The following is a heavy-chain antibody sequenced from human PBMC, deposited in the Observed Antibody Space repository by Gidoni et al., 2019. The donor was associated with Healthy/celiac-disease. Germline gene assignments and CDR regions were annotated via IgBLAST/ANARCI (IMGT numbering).Heavy chain of an antibody. D-gene: IGHD2-21*02. CDR1: GGPISSSSYY. J-gene: IGHJ3*02. Sequence: QLQLQESGPGLVKPSETLSLTCTVSGGPISSSSYYWGWIRQPPGKGLGWIGSIYYSGSTYYNPSLKSRVTISVDTSKNQFSLKLSSVTAADTAVYYCASSKHIVVVTAIFGAFDIWGQGTMVTVSS. CDR3: ASSKHIVVVTAIFGAFDI. CDR2: IYYSGST. V-gene: IGHV4-39*01.